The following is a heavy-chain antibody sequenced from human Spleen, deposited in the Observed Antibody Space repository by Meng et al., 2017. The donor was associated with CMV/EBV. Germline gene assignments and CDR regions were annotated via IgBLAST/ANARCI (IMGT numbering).Heavy chain of an antibody. CDR1: GFTFSSYA. CDR2: ISYDGSNK. Sequence: QVQQVESGGGVVQPGRXXXLSFAASGFTFSSYAMHWVRQAPGKGLEWVAVISYDGSNKYYADSVKGRFTISRDNSKNTLYLQMNSLRAEDTAVYYCARDGLLGWFDPWGQGTLVTVSS. CDR3: ARDGLLGWFDP. D-gene: IGHD1-26*01. V-gene: IGHV3-30-3*01. J-gene: IGHJ5*02.